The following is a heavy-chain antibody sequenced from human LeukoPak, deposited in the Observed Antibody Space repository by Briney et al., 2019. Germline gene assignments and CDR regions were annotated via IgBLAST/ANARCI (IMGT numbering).Heavy chain of an antibody. V-gene: IGHV1-18*01. Sequence: GASVKVSCKASGYTFTSYGISWVRQAPGQGLEWMGWISAYNGNTNYAQKLQGRVTMTTDTSTSTAYMELRSLRSDDTAVYYCARARYSNGFGWFDYWGQGALVTVSS. D-gene: IGHD4-11*01. CDR1: GYTFTSYG. CDR2: ISAYNGNT. J-gene: IGHJ4*02. CDR3: ARARYSNGFGWFDY.